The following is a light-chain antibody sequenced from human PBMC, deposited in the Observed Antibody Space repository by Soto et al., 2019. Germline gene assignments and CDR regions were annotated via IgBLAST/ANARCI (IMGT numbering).Light chain of an antibody. J-gene: IGKJ4*01. CDR1: QSVNSY. Sequence: ETVLTQSPATLSLSPGERATLSCSASQSVNSYLAWYQQKPGQAPRLLIYDASNSATGITARFSGSGSGTDFTLTISSLEPEDFAVYYCQQRSNWPPGTFGGGTKVEIK. CDR2: DAS. CDR3: QQRSNWPPGT. V-gene: IGKV3-11*01.